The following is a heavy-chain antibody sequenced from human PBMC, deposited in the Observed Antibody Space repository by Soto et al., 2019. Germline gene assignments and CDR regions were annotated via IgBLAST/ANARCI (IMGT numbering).Heavy chain of an antibody. Sequence: PSETLSLTCAVSGGSISSSNWWSWVRQPPGKGLEWIGEIYHSGSTNYNPSLKSRVTISVDKSKNQFSLKLSSVTAADTAVYYCAGRTITIFGVVISHDAFDIWGKGTMVTVS. CDR1: GGSISSSNW. CDR3: AGRTITIFGVVISHDAFDI. J-gene: IGHJ3*02. D-gene: IGHD3-3*01. CDR2: IYHSGST. V-gene: IGHV4-4*02.